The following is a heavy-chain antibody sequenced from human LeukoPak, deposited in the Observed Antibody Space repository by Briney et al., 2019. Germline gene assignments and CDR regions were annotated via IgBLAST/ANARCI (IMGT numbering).Heavy chain of an antibody. V-gene: IGHV4-59*05. D-gene: IGHD2-8*02. Sequence: SETLSLTCTVSGGSISSYYWIWIRQPPGKGLEWIGSIYHSGSTYYNPSLKSRVTISVDTSKNQFSLKLSSVTAADTAVYYCARSTGGTRRLDYWGQGTLVTVSS. CDR3: ARSTGGTRRLDY. J-gene: IGHJ4*02. CDR2: IYHSGST. CDR1: GGSISSYY.